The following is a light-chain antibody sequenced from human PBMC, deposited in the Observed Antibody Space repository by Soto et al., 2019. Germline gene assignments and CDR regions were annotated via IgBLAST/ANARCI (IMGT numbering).Light chain of an antibody. CDR3: QQYGSSYT. V-gene: IGKV3-20*01. CDR2: GAS. J-gene: IGKJ2*01. Sequence: DNVLTQSPGTLSLSPGERATLSCRASQSVRTNDLAWYQQKPGQAPRLLVYGASNRVPGIPDRFSGSGSGTDFTLTISRLEPEDFVVYYCQQYGSSYTFGQGTKLEIK. CDR1: QSVRTND.